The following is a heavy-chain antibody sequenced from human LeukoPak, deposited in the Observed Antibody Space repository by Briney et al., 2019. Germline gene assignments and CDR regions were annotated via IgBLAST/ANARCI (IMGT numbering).Heavy chain of an antibody. Sequence: PGGSLSLSCAASGFTFSDYYMSWIRQAPGKGLEWVSYISSSGSTIYYADSVKGRFTISRDNAKNSLYLQMNSLGAEDTAVYYCARGLDCRSTSCYLDNWGQGTLVTVSS. J-gene: IGHJ4*02. CDR1: GFTFSDYY. CDR2: ISSSGSTI. V-gene: IGHV3-11*04. CDR3: ARGLDCRSTSCYLDN. D-gene: IGHD2-2*01.